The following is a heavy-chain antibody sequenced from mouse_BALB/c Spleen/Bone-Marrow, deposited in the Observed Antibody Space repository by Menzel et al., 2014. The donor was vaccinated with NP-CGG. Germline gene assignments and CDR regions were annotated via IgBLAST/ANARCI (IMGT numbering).Heavy chain of an antibody. CDR2: INSNGGFT. Sequence: EVKLQESGGGLVQPGGSLKLSCAASGFTFSSFGMSWVRQTPDKRLELVANINSNGGFTYYADSVKGRLTISRDNAMNTLYLRMRSLKSEDTAIYYCSRGVDYSSWFAYWGQGTLVTVSA. CDR1: GFTFSSFG. J-gene: IGHJ3*01. D-gene: IGHD2-4*01. CDR3: SRGVDYSSWFAY. V-gene: IGHV5-6-3*01.